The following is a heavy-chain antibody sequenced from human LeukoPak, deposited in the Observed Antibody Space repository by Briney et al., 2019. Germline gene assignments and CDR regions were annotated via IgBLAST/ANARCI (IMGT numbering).Heavy chain of an antibody. V-gene: IGHV3-33*01. J-gene: IGHJ6*02. CDR3: ARGTGNYYYDMDV. CDR1: GFTFSSYG. CDR2: IWYDGSNK. Sequence: PGGSLRLSCAASGFTFSSYGMHWVRQAPGKGLEWVALIWYDGSNKYYADSVKGRFTISRDNSKNTLYLQMNSLRAEDTAVYYCARGTGNYYYDMDVWGQGALVTVSS.